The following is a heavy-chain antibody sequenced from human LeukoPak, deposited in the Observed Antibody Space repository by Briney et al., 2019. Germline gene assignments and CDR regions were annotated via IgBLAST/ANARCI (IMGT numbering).Heavy chain of an antibody. J-gene: IGHJ6*03. CDR1: GYTFTSYY. CDR2: INPSGGST. V-gene: IGHV1-46*01. D-gene: IGHD3-3*01. CDR3: ARDLSRILEWPEGDYYYYMDV. Sequence: ASVKVSCKASGYTFTSYYMHWVRQAPGQGLEWMGIINPSGGSTSYAQKFQGRVTMTRDTSTSTVYMELSSLRSEDTAVYYCARDLSRILEWPEGDYYYYMDVWGKGTTVTVSS.